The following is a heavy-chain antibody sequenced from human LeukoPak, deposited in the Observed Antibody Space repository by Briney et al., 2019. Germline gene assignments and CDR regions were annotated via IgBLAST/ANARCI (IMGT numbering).Heavy chain of an antibody. Sequence: GGSLRLSCAASGFTFSSYAMHWVRQAPGKGLEYVSAISSNGGSTYYANSVKGRFTISRDNSKNTLYLQMGSLRAEDTAVYYCARGGRWLQWWDDAFDIWGKVTMVTVSS. CDR2: ISSNGGST. CDR3: ARGGRWLQWWDDAFDI. CDR1: GFTFSSYA. V-gene: IGHV3-64*01. D-gene: IGHD5-24*01. J-gene: IGHJ3*02.